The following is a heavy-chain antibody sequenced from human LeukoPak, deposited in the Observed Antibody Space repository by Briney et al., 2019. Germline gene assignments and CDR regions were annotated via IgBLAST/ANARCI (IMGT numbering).Heavy chain of an antibody. J-gene: IGHJ4*02. Sequence: ASVKVSCKASGGTFSSYAISWVRQAPGEGLEWMGWISAHNGDTNYAQKLQGRVTMATDTSTSTAYMELRSLRSDDTAVYYCARDRGVRDMVVTTSRVDYWGQGTLVTVSS. CDR2: ISAHNGDT. CDR1: GGTFSSYA. D-gene: IGHD2-21*02. V-gene: IGHV1-18*01. CDR3: ARDRGVRDMVVTTSRVDY.